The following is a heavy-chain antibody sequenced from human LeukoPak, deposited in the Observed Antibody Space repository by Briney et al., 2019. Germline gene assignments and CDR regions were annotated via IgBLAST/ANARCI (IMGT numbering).Heavy chain of an antibody. Sequence: PSETLSLTCTVPGGSISSYYWSWIRQPPGKGLEWIGYIYYSGNTNYSPALTSRDTISVDTSKYQFSLKLSSVTAADTAVYYCAREGDSSTAFGYWGQGTLVTVSS. V-gene: IGHV4-59*01. J-gene: IGHJ4*02. CDR3: AREGDSSTAFGY. CDR2: IYYSGNT. D-gene: IGHD3-22*01. CDR1: GGSISSYY.